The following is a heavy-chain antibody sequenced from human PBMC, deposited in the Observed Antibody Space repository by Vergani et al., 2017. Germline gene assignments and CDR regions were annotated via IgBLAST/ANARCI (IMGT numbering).Heavy chain of an antibody. J-gene: IGHJ6*02. CDR3: ATPQTVTTGGMEV. D-gene: IGHD4-17*01. V-gene: IGHV1-69-2*01. CDR2: VDPEDGET. Sequence: EVQLVQSGAEVKKPGATMKISCKVSGYTFTDHYMHWVKQAPGKGLEWMGLVDPEDGETIYAEKFKCRVTIAADTSTDTAHLELSSLRSEDTAVYYCATPQTVTTGGMEVWGQGP. CDR1: GYTFTDHY.